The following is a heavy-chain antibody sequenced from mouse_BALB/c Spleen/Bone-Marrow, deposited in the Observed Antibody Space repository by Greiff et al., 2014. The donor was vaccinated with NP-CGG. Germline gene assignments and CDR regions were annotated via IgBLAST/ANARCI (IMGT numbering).Heavy chain of an antibody. Sequence: VMLVESGPGLVAPSQSLSITCTVSGFSLTSYGVHWVRQPPGKGLEWLGVIWAGGSPNYNSALMSRLSISKDNSKSQVFLKLNSLQTDDSAMYYCARDPFYYGSPHWYFDVWGAGTTVTVSS. CDR3: ARDPFYYGSPHWYFDV. V-gene: IGHV2-9*02. J-gene: IGHJ1*01. D-gene: IGHD1-1*01. CDR2: IWAGGSP. CDR1: GFSLTSYG.